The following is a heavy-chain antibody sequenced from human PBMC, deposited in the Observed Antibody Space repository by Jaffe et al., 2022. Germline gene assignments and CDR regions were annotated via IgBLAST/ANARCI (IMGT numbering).Heavy chain of an antibody. CDR2: ISGSGGST. V-gene: IGHV3-23*01. CDR3: ATAQGIAARPPYYFDY. D-gene: IGHD6-6*01. J-gene: IGHJ4*02. CDR1: GFTFSSYA. Sequence: EVQLLESGGGLVQPGGSLRLSCAASGFTFSSYAMSWVRQAPGKGLEWVSAISGSGGSTYYADSVKGRFTISRDNSKNTLYLQMNSLRAEDTAVYYCATAQGIAARPPYYFDYWGQGTLVTVSS.